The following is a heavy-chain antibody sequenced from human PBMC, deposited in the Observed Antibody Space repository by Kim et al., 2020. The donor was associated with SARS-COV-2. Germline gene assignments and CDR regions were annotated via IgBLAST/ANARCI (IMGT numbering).Heavy chain of an antibody. V-gene: IGHV3-23*01. CDR1: GFTFSSYA. D-gene: IGHD5-18*01. CDR2: ISGSGGST. Sequence: GGSLRLSCAASGFTFSSYAMSWVHQAPGKGLEWVSAISGSGGSTYYADSVKGRFTISRDNSKNTLYLQMNSLRAEDTAVYYCALHVLNGYSYGFWGQGTLVTVSS. CDR3: ALHVLNGYSYGF. J-gene: IGHJ4*02.